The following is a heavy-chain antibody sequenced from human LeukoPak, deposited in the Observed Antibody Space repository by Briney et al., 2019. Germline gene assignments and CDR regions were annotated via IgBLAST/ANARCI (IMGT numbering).Heavy chain of an antibody. Sequence: SETLFLTCAVDGGSFSGYYWSWIRHPPGKGLEWIGEINHSGSTNYHPSLKSRVTILVDTSKNQSSLKLSSVAAADTAVYYYARMNTAMVYWGQGTLVTVSS. CDR2: INHSGST. V-gene: IGHV4-34*01. CDR3: ARMNTAMVY. D-gene: IGHD5-18*01. CDR1: GGSFSGYY. J-gene: IGHJ4*02.